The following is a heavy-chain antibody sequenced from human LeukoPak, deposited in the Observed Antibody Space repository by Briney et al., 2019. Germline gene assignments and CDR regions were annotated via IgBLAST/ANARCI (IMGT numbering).Heavy chain of an antibody. CDR3: VRVRVYEPYGMDV. Sequence: GGSLRLSCAASGFTVSSNYMNWVRQAPGKGLEWVSIIYSGGSTFYGDSVKGRFTISGDNPKNTVYLQMNSLRAEDTAVYYCVRVRVYEPYGMDVWGQGTTVTVSS. J-gene: IGHJ6*02. CDR2: IYSGGST. V-gene: IGHV3-53*01. CDR1: GFTVSSNY. D-gene: IGHD5/OR15-5a*01.